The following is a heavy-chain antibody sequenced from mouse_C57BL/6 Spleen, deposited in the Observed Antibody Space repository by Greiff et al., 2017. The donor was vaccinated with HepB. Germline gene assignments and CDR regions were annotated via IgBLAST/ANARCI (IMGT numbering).Heavy chain of an antibody. CDR1: GFTFSSYG. V-gene: IGHV5-6*01. CDR2: ISSGGSYT. Sequence: EVQVVESGGDLVKPGGSLKLSCAASGFTFSSYGMSWVRQTPDKRLEWVATISSGGSYTYYPDSVKGRFTISRDNAKNTLYLQMSSLKSEDTAMYYCARHEVSDFSWFAYWGQGTLVTVSA. D-gene: IGHD2-13*01. J-gene: IGHJ3*01. CDR3: ARHEVSDFSWFAY.